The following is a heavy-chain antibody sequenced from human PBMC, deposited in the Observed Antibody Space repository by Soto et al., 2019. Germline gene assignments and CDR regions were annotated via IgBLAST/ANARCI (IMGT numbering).Heavy chain of an antibody. D-gene: IGHD1-26*01. CDR3: ARWELLGSIDY. J-gene: IGHJ4*02. CDR2: IYYSGST. Sequence: PSETLSLTCTVSGGSISSSSYYWGWIRQPPGEGLEWIGSIYYSGSTYYNPSLKSRVTISVDTSKNQFSLKLSSVTAADTAVYYCARWELLGSIDYWGQGTLVTVSS. CDR1: GGSISSSSYY. V-gene: IGHV4-39*01.